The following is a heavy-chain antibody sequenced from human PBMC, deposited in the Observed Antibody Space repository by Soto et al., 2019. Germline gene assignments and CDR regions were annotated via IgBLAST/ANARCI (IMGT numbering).Heavy chain of an antibody. D-gene: IGHD2-8*02. Sequence: EVQLEESGGGLVQPGRSLRLSCAASEFTFENYAMHWVRQAPGKGLEWVSGISWNSNSIAYADSVKGRFIISRDNTKNSLYLQMNSLRPEDTALYFCAKGRTRGLKLGSLGDNAFDVWGQGTTVTVSS. V-gene: IGHV3-9*01. J-gene: IGHJ3*01. CDR2: ISWNSNSI. CDR3: AKGRTRGLKLGSLGDNAFDV. CDR1: EFTFENYA.